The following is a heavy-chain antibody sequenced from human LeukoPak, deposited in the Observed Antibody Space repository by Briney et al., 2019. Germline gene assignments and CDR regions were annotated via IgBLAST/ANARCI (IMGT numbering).Heavy chain of an antibody. D-gene: IGHD7-27*01. CDR3: VRDHNSENWGSLGK. J-gene: IGHJ4*02. CDR2: INPYSGDT. CDR1: GYSFTGYY. V-gene: IGHV1-2*02. Sequence: ASVKVSCKASGYSFTGYYIHWVRQAPGQGLEWMGWINPYSGDTDSAQKFQGRVAVTRDTSITTAYMDLSRLTSDDTAVYYCVRDHNSENWGSLGKWGQGTLVTVSS.